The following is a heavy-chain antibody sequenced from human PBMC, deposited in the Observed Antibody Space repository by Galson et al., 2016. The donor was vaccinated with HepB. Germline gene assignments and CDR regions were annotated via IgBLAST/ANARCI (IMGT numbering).Heavy chain of an antibody. Sequence: SETLSLTCTVSGGSISGYFWGWIRQPPGKGLEWIGYIYYSGRTSYDPSLKSRVTMSVDTSKNQFSLNLNSVTAADTAVYYCARQVGDFSYGMAPVDYWGQGTLVTVSS. D-gene: IGHD2-21*02. CDR1: GGSISGYF. CDR3: ARQVGDFSYGMAPVDY. CDR2: IYYSGRT. J-gene: IGHJ4*02. V-gene: IGHV4-59*01.